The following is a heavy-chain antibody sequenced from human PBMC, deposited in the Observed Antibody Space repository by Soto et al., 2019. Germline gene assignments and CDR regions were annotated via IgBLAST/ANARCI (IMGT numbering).Heavy chain of an antibody. CDR2: IRGNGGAI. J-gene: IGHJ6*02. V-gene: IGHV3-23*01. CDR1: GFTFSSYA. CDR3: AKGYGMDV. Sequence: GGSLRLSCSASGFTFSSYAMSWVRQTPGKGLEWVSVIRGNGGAISYADSVKGRFTISRDNSKNTLYLQMNGLRAEDTAIYYCAKGYGMDVWGQGTTVTVSS.